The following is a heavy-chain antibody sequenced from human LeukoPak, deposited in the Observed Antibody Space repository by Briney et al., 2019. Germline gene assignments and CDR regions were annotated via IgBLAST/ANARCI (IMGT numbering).Heavy chain of an antibody. J-gene: IGHJ4*02. CDR3: ATSGSYYRFEY. CDR2: IFSGGGT. V-gene: IGHV3-66*01. Sequence: GGSLRLSCAASGFTVSSSYMNWARQAPGKGLEWVSLIFSGGGTYYADSVKGRFTISRDNSKNTLFLQMNSLRAEDTAVYYCATSGSYYRFEYWGQGTLVTVSS. CDR1: GFTVSSSY. D-gene: IGHD1-26*01.